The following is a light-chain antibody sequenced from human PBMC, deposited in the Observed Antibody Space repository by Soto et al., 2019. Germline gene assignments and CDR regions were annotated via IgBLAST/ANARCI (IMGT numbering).Light chain of an antibody. CDR2: GVS. V-gene: IGKV3-15*01. CDR3: QSYNDWPFA. J-gene: IGKJ2*01. CDR1: ESLFGF. Sequence: DIVLTQSPATLSVSPGDRVTLSCRASESLFGFLAWYQQKPGQAPRLLMYGVSTRATGIPARFSGGGSATDFTLTISSLQSDYSAFYFCQSYNDWPFASGLGTRLEI.